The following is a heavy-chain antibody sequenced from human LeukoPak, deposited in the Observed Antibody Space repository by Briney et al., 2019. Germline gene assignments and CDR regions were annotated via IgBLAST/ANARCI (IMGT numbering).Heavy chain of an antibody. Sequence: GGSLRLSCAASGFTFSSYSMNWVRQAPGKGLEWVSYISSSSSTIYYADSVKGRFTISRDNAKNSLYLQMNSLRAEDTAVYYCARDPGAYYYDSSGHYGGWGQGTLVTVSS. CDR3: ARDPGAYYYDSSGHYGG. CDR2: ISSSSSTI. J-gene: IGHJ4*02. D-gene: IGHD3-22*01. CDR1: GFTFSSYS. V-gene: IGHV3-48*04.